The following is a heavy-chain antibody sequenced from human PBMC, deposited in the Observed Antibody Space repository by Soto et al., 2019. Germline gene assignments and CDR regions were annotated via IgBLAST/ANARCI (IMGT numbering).Heavy chain of an antibody. Sequence: QVQLQESGPGLVKPSETLSLTCTVSGGSISSYYWSWIRQPPGKGLEWIGYIYYSGSTNYNPSLKSLVTRSVDTSKILFSMELSPVIAAEVVVYYCSRDWWYYDGERAFDIWGLGTMVTGSS. CDR2: IYYSGST. CDR3: SRDWWYYDGERAFDI. J-gene: IGHJ3*02. D-gene: IGHD3-22*01. V-gene: IGHV4-59*01. CDR1: GGSISSYY.